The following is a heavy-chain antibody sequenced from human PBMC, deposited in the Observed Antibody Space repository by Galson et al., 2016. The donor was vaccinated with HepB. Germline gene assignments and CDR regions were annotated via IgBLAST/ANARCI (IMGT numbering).Heavy chain of an antibody. Sequence: EPLSLTCAVYGGSSSGYYWSWIRQPPGKGLEWIGEINHSGSTNYNPSLKSRVTISVDTSKNQFSLRLTSVTASDTAVYYCVRSTKYGVSRYGSKLDYWGQGTLVTVSS. V-gene: IGHV4-34*01. D-gene: IGHD4-23*01. J-gene: IGHJ4*02. CDR2: INHSGST. CDR1: GGSSSGYY. CDR3: VRSTKYGVSRYGSKLDY.